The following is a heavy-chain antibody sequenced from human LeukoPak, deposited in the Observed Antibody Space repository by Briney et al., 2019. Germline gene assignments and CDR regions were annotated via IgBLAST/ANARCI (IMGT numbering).Heavy chain of an antibody. Sequence: SETLSLTCAVYGGSFSGYYWSWIRQPPGKGLEWIGEISHRGSTNYNPSLKSRVTISVDTSKNQFSLKLSSVTAADTAVYYCARADIVVIPAAQSYYYYMDVWGKRTTVTVSS. CDR3: ARADIVVIPAAQSYYYYMDV. D-gene: IGHD2-2*01. CDR2: ISHRGST. J-gene: IGHJ6*03. CDR1: GGSFSGYY. V-gene: IGHV4-34*01.